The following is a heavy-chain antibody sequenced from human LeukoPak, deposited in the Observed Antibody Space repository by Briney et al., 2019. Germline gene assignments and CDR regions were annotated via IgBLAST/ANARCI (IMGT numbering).Heavy chain of an antibody. CDR2: IYLGDFDT. CDR3: ARGGTATRTFDY. D-gene: IGHD1-1*01. V-gene: IGHV5-51*01. Sequence: GESLKISCKGSGYSVSSYWIGWVRQMPGKGLEWMGIIYLGDFDTRYSPSFQGQVTISADRSISIAYLQWNSLKASDTAVYYCARGGTATRTFDYWGQGTLVTVSS. J-gene: IGHJ4*02. CDR1: GYSVSSYW.